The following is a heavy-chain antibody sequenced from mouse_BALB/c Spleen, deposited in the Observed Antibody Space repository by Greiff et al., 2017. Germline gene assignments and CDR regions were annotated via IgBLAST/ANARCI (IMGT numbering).Heavy chain of an antibody. V-gene: IGHV14-3*02. CDR2: IDPANGNT. CDR1: GFNIKDTY. J-gene: IGHJ3*01. Sequence: EVQLQQSGAELVKPGASVKLSCTASGFNIKDTYMHWVKQRPEQGLEWIGRIDPANGNTKYDPKFQGKATITADTSSNTAYLQLSSLTSEDTAVYYCAGDGNYKGAWFAYWGQGTLVTVSA. D-gene: IGHD2-1*01. CDR3: AGDGNYKGAWFAY.